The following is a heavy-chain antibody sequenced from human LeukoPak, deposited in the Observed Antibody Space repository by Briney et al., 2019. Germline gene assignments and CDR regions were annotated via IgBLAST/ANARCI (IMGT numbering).Heavy chain of an antibody. CDR1: GGSFSGYY. CDR2: INHSGST. CDR3: ASRIAAAGTLDNYYYGMDV. J-gene: IGHJ6*02. Sequence: SETLSLTCAVYGGSFSGYYWSWIRQPPGNGLEWIGEINHSGSTNYNPSLKSRVTISVDTSKNQFSLKLSSVTAADTAVYYCASRIAAAGTLDNYYYGMDVWGQGTTVTVSS. D-gene: IGHD6-13*01. V-gene: IGHV4-34*01.